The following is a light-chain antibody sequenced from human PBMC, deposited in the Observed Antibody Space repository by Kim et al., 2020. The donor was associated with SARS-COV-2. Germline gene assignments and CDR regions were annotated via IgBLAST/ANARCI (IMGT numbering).Light chain of an antibody. CDR3: AAWDGSLNGVV. Sequence: GQSVTISCSGSSSNIASNTVNWYQQLPGTAPKLLIYSNNQRPSGVPDRISGSKSGTSASLAISGLQSEDEADYYCAAWDGSLNGVVFGGGTQLTVL. CDR2: SNN. J-gene: IGLJ2*01. CDR1: SSNIASNT. V-gene: IGLV1-44*01.